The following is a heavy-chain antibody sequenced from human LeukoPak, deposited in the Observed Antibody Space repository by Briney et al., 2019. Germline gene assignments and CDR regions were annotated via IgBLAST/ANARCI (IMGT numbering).Heavy chain of an antibody. V-gene: IGHV4-59*01. D-gene: IGHD5-18*01. J-gene: IGHJ6*03. Sequence: PSETLSLTCTVSGGSISSYYWSWIRQPPGKGLEWIGYIYYSGSTNYNPSLKSRVTISVDTSKNQFSLKLSSVTAADTAVYYCARQVDTLYYYYYYMDVWGKGTTVTVSS. CDR3: ARQVDTLYYYYYYMDV. CDR1: GGSISSYY. CDR2: IYYSGST.